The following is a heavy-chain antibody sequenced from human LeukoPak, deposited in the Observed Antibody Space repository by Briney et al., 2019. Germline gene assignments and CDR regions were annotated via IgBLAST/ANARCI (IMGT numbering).Heavy chain of an antibody. D-gene: IGHD3-10*01. Sequence: GGSLGLSRAASGFNFGNYAMHWVRLAPGKGLEWVSLIPSGGFYEYYADSVKGRFTISRDDSGNTLYLQLNSLRPEDTAVYYCARDSTYYYESGSSGPHYFDNWGQGTLVTVSS. V-gene: IGHV3-30-3*01. CDR3: ARDSTYYYESGSSGPHYFDN. CDR2: IPSGGFYE. CDR1: GFNFGNYA. J-gene: IGHJ4*02.